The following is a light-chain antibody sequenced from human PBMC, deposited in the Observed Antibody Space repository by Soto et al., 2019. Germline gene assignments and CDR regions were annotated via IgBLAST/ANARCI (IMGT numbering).Light chain of an antibody. CDR2: AAS. CDR3: QQLNSYPCT. CDR1: QGISSY. V-gene: IGKV1-9*01. Sequence: IQLTQSPSSLSASVGDRVTITCRASQGISSYLAWYQQKPGKAPKLLIYAASTLQSGVPSRFSGSGSGTDFTLTISSLQPEDFATYYCQQLNSYPCTVGGGTKVDSK. J-gene: IGKJ4*01.